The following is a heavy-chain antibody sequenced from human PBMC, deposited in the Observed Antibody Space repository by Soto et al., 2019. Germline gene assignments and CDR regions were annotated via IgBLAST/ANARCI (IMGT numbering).Heavy chain of an antibody. CDR3: AKESPWFSPSSRSSYCSTDV. D-gene: IGHD6-6*01. V-gene: IGHV1-2*02. CDR2: INPDSGGT. Sequence: ASVKLSCKSSGYTFSAYYMHWVRQAPGEGLEWMGWINPDSGGTTYAQRFQGRVTMTRDTSINTAYMDLSSLRSDDTAVYYCAKESPWFSPSSRSSYCSTDVSGKANTLTGS. CDR1: GYTFSAYY. J-gene: IGHJ6*03.